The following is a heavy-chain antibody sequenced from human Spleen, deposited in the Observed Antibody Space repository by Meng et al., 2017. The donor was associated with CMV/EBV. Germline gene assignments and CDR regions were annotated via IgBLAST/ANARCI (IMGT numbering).Heavy chain of an antibody. CDR3: AIALNEVVVIATYYYYYGMDV. J-gene: IGHJ6*02. Sequence: YYMHWVRQAPGQGLEWMGIINPSGGSTSYAQKFQGRVTMTRDTSTSTVYMELSSLRSEDTAVYYCAIALNEVVVIATYYYYYGMDVWGQGTTVTVSS. D-gene: IGHD2-21*01. CDR1: YY. CDR2: INPSGGST. V-gene: IGHV1-46*01.